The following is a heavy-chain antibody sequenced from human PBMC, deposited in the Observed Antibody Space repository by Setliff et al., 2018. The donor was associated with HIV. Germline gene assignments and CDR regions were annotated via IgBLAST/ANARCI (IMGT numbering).Heavy chain of an antibody. CDR1: GGSISSGGYY. V-gene: IGHV4-31*03. CDR3: AREHEGGTGWFDP. Sequence: SETLSLTCTVSGGSISSGGYYWSWIRQHPGKGLEYIGYIYHSGSTSYNPSLKSRVTISVDTSKNQFSLKLSSVTAADTAVYYCAREHEGGTGWFDPWGQGTLVTVSS. D-gene: IGHD3-16*01. CDR2: IYHSGST. J-gene: IGHJ5*02.